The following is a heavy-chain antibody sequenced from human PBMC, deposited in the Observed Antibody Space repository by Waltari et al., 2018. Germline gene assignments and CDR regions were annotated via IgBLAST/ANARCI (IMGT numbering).Heavy chain of an antibody. Sequence: EVQLVESGGGLVQPGGSLRLSCAASGFTFSSYSMNWVRQAPGKGLEWVAYISSSSSTIYYADSVKGRFTTSRDNANNSLYLQMSSLSAEDTAVYYCARPRQPAAAYDAFDIWGQGTMVTVSS. CDR3: ARPRQPAAAYDAFDI. CDR1: GFTFSSYS. D-gene: IGHD2-2*01. V-gene: IGHV3-48*04. CDR2: ISSSSSTI. J-gene: IGHJ3*02.